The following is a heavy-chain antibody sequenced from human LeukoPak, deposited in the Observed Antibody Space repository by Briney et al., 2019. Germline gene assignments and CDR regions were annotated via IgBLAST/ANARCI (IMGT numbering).Heavy chain of an antibody. J-gene: IGHJ4*02. CDR2: ISGSGGST. CDR3: AKDMSARYSYGPCDY. D-gene: IGHD5-18*01. Sequence: GRSLRLSCAASGFTFSSYAMSWVRQAPGKGLEWVSAISGSGGSTYYADSVKGRFTISRDNSKNTLYLQMNSLRAEDTAVYYCAKDMSARYSYGPCDYWGQGTLVTVSS. V-gene: IGHV3-23*01. CDR1: GFTFSSYA.